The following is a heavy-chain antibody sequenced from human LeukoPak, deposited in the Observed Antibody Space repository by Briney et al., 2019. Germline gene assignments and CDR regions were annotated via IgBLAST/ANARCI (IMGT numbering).Heavy chain of an antibody. Sequence: GGSLRLSCAASGFTFSSYAMHWVRQAPGKGLEYVSAISSNGGSSYYANSVKGRFTISRDNSKNTLYLQMGSLRAEDMAVYYCARDDYGDYGFDYWGQGTLVTVSS. CDR1: GFTFSSYA. D-gene: IGHD4-17*01. CDR2: ISSNGGSS. V-gene: IGHV3-64*01. J-gene: IGHJ4*02. CDR3: ARDDYGDYGFDY.